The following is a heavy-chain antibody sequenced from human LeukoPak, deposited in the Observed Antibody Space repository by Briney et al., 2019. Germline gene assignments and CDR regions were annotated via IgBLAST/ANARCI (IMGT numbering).Heavy chain of an antibody. D-gene: IGHD4-23*01. CDR1: DVSLSAYY. CDR2: INHGGSA. CDR3: ARGLGGGNSVYFDL. J-gene: IGHJ2*01. V-gene: IGHV4-34*01. Sequence: PSETLSLTCAVYDVSLSAYYWSWIRQPPGKGMEWIGEINHGGSANYNPTLQSRVTISVDTSKNQFSLKLSPVTAADTAVYYCARGLGGGNSVYFDLWGRGTLVMVSS.